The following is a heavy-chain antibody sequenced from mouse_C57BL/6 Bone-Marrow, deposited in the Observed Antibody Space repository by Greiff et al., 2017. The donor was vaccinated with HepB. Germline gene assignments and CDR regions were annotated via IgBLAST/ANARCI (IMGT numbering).Heavy chain of an antibody. V-gene: IGHV1-5*01. CDR3: TRGEVYYGNYHYAMDY. CDR2: IYPGNSDT. J-gene: IGHJ4*01. Sequence: VQLKESGTVLARPGASVKMSCKTSGYTFTSYWMHWVKQRPGQGLEWIGAIYPGNSDTSYNQKFKGKAKLTAVTSASTAYMELSSLTNEDSAVYYCTRGEVYYGNYHYAMDYWGQGTSVTVSS. D-gene: IGHD2-1*01. CDR1: GYTFTSYW.